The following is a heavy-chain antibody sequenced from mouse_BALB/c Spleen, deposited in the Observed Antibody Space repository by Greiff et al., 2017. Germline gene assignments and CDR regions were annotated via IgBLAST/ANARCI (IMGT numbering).Heavy chain of an antibody. CDR2: INPDSSTI. J-gene: IGHJ3*01. CDR3: ARPAYYGNYVPFAY. CDR1: GFDFSRYW. D-gene: IGHD2-10*01. V-gene: IGHV4-1*02. Sequence: EVKLVESGGGLVQPGGSLKLSCAASGFDFSRYWMSWVRQAPGKGLEWIGEINPDSSTINYTPSLKDKFIISRDNAKNTLYLQMSKVRSEDTALYYCARPAYYGNYVPFAYWGQGTLVTVSA.